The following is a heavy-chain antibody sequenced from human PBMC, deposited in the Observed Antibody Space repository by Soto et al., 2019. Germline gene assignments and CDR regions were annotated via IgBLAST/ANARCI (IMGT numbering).Heavy chain of an antibody. Sequence: ASVKVSCKSSGYTFTSYRISWVRQAPGQGLEWMGWISAYNGNTNYAQKLQGRVTMTTDTSTSTAYMELRSLRSDDTAVYYCARDPGIAVASIGSFDIWGQGTMVTVSS. CDR1: GYTFTSYR. CDR2: ISAYNGNT. J-gene: IGHJ3*02. V-gene: IGHV1-18*01. CDR3: ARDPGIAVASIGSFDI. D-gene: IGHD6-19*01.